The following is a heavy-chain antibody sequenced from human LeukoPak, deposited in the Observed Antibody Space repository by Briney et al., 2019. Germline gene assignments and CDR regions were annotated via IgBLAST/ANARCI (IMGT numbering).Heavy chain of an antibody. CDR2: INPNSGGK. D-gene: IGHD2-2*01. Sequence: ASVKVSCKASGYTFTGYYMHWVRQAPGQGLEWMGWINPNSGGKNYAQKFQGRVTMTRDTSISTAYMELSRLRSDDTAVYYCARELGYCSSTSCPADYWGQGTLVTVSS. CDR3: ARELGYCSSTSCPADY. V-gene: IGHV1-2*02. CDR1: GYTFTGYY. J-gene: IGHJ4*02.